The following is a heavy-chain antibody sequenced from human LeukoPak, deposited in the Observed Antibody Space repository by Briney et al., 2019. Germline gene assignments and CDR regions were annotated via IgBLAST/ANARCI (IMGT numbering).Heavy chain of an antibody. CDR1: GFTFSSYA. D-gene: IGHD4-17*01. J-gene: IGHJ4*02. CDR3: ARRRTTVTTSLDY. Sequence: PGGSLRLSCAASGFTFSSYAMSWVRQAPGKGLEWVSSISTSNTYIYYADSVKGRFTISRDNAQNSLYLQMNSLRAEDTAVYYCARRRTTVTTSLDYWGQGTLVTVSS. V-gene: IGHV3-21*01. CDR2: ISTSNTYI.